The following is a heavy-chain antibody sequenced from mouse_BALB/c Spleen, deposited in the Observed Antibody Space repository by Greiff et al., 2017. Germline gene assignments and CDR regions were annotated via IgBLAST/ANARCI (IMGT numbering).Heavy chain of an antibody. D-gene: IGHD2-4*01. CDR3: ARVRDYDYDAWFAY. J-gene: IGHJ3*01. CDR1: GFTFSSYA. Sequence: EVQGVESGGGLVKPGGSLKLSCAASGFTFSSYAMSWVRQTPEKRLEWVASISSGGSTYYPDSVKGRFTISRDNVRNILYLQMSSQRSEDTAMYYCARVRDYDYDAWFAYWGQGTLVTVSA. CDR2: ISSGGST. V-gene: IGHV5-6-5*01.